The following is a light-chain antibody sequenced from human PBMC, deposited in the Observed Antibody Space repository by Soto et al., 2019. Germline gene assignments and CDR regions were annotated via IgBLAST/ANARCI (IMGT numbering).Light chain of an antibody. CDR3: QQYHTSPLT. CDR2: GAS. J-gene: IGKJ1*01. CDR1: QSVSSSY. V-gene: IGKV3-20*01. Sequence: EIVLTQSPGTLSLSPGERATFSCRASQSVSSSYIAWYQQKRGQAPRRLIYGASIRATGIPDRFSGSGSGTDFTLTISRLEPEHFALYYCQQYHTSPLTFGQGTKVEIK.